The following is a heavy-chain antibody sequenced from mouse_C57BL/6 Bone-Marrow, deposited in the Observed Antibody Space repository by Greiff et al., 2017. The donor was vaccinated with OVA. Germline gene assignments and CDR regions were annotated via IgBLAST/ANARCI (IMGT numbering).Heavy chain of an antibody. J-gene: IGHJ2*01. CDR1: GFNIKDDY. D-gene: IGHD2-1*01. Sequence: VQLQQSGAELVRPGASVKLSCTASGFNIKDDYMHWVKPRPEQGLEWIGWIDPENGDTEYASKFQGKATITADPSSNTAYLQLSSLTSEDTAVYYCTSYGNFDYWGQGTTLTVSS. CDR3: TSYGNFDY. CDR2: IDPENGDT. V-gene: IGHV14-4*01.